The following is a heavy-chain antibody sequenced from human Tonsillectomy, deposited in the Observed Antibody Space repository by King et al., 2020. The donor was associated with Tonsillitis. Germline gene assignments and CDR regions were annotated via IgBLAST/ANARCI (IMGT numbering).Heavy chain of an antibody. CDR3: ARVYTHAQQDYYRHFDS. CDR2: IKHYGGER. V-gene: IGHV3-7*03. Sequence: VQLVESGGGLVQPGGSLRLSCAASGFAFGNYYMTWVRQAPGKGLEWVANIKHYGGERNYVDSVKGRFTISRDNAQNSLFLQMNSLRAEDTALYFCARVYTHAQQDYYRHFDSWGLGTLVTVSS. CDR1: GFAFGNYY. J-gene: IGHJ4*02. D-gene: IGHD3-22*01.